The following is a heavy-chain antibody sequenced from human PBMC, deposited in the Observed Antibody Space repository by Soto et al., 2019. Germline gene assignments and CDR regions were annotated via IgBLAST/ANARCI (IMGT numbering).Heavy chain of an antibody. J-gene: IGHJ6*02. CDR3: AKDLQSYGDYDYYCYGTDV. D-gene: IGHD4-17*01. Sequence: QVQLVDSGGGEVQPGRSLTISCAASGFTFSTYGMHWVRQTPGKGLEWVAVISYDGTNKFYSDSVKGRFTISRDNFKNSLTLQMNSLRADDTAVYSCAKDLQSYGDYDYYCYGTDVWGRGTRVTVSS. CDR2: ISYDGTNK. V-gene: IGHV3-30*18. CDR1: GFTFSTYG.